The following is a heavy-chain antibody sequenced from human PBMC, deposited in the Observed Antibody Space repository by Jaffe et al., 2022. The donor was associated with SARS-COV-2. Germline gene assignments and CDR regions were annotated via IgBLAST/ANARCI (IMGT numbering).Heavy chain of an antibody. CDR2: IYYSGST. CDR3: ARGWRFMDWFDP. CDR1: GGSISSYY. V-gene: IGHV4-59*01. J-gene: IGHJ5*02. D-gene: IGHD2-2*03. Sequence: QVQLQESGPGLVKPSETLSLTCTVSGGSISSYYWSWIRQPPGKGLEWIGYIYYSGSTNYNPSLKSRVTISVDTSKNQFSLKLSSVTAADTAVYYCARGWRFMDWFDPWGQGTLVTVSS.